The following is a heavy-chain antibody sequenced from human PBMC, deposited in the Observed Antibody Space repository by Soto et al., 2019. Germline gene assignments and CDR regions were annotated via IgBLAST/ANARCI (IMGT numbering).Heavy chain of an antibody. D-gene: IGHD6-25*01. CDR3: ARDRLEAMPTIAPFAL. J-gene: IGHJ6*03. V-gene: IGHV4-39*02. CDR1: GGSVARSSYY. CDR2: IYYRGST. Sequence: SETPSLTCTFSGGSVARSSYYWCWIRQFPGKGLEWIATIYYRGSTYYNPSLKSRLTISIDTSTNQFSLQMKSVTAADTAMYYGARDRLEAMPTIAPFALWFKG.